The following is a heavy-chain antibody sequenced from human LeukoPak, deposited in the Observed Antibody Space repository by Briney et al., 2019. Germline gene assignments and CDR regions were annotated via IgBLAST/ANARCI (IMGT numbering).Heavy chain of an antibody. CDR2: IHPGEYER. CDR3: ARRTDSGWKWFDP. Sequence: GESLKISCKASGYRFTSYWIGWVRQMPGKGLEWMGIIHPGEYERRYSPSFEGQVTISADKSISTAYMQWSSLKASDTAMYYCARRTDSGWKWFDPWGQGTLVTVSS. J-gene: IGHJ5*02. V-gene: IGHV5-51*01. D-gene: IGHD6-25*01. CDR1: GYRFTSYW.